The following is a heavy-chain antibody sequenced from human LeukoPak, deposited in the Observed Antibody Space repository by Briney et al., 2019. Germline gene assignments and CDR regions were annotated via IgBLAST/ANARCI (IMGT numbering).Heavy chain of an antibody. CDR1: GFTFRSYA. Sequence: GGSLRLSCVASGFTFRSYAMHWVRQAPCKGLEWVAFIRYDGSNKEYADSVKGRFTVSRDNSKNTMYVQMNGLRPEDTAIYYCVNDEGATSPDYWGQGTLVTASS. CDR3: VNDEGATSPDY. D-gene: IGHD1-1*01. CDR2: IRYDGSNK. J-gene: IGHJ4*02. V-gene: IGHV3-30*02.